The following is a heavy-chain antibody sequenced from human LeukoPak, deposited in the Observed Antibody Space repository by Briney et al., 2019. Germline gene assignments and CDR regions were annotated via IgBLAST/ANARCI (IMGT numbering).Heavy chain of an antibody. CDR1: GYTFTSYY. CDR2: INPSGGST. D-gene: IGHD3-10*01. J-gene: IGHJ4*02. Sequence: ASVKVSCKASGYTFTSYYMHWVRQAPGQGLEWMGIINPSGGSTSYAQKFQGRVTMTRDTSTSTVYMELSSLRSEDTAVYYCARVPTYYYGSGSYYKPLDYWGQGTLVTVSS. V-gene: IGHV1-46*01. CDR3: ARVPTYYYGSGSYYKPLDY.